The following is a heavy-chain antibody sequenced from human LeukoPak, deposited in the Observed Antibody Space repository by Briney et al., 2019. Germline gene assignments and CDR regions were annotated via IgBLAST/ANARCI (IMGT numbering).Heavy chain of an antibody. CDR2: IYSGGST. Sequence: GALRLSCAASGFSVSSNYMSWVRQAPGKGLEWVSVIYSGGSTYYADSVKGRFTISRDNSKNTLYLQMNSLRAEDTAVYYCARIGCTGGNCRPYYYYGMDVWGQGTTVTVSS. V-gene: IGHV3-53*01. CDR3: ARIGCTGGNCRPYYYYGMDV. J-gene: IGHJ6*02. D-gene: IGHD2-15*01. CDR1: GFSVSSNY.